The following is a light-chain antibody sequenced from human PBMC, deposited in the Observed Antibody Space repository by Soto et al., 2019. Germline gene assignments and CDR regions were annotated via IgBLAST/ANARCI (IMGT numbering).Light chain of an antibody. J-gene: IGKJ4*01. CDR2: DAS. CDR1: QSVSSY. Sequence: EIVLTQSPATLSLSPGERATLSCRASQSVSSYLAWYQQKPGQAPRLLIYDASNRATGIPARFSGSGSGTDFTLTISRLEPEDFAVYYCQQYGRSPPLIFGGGTKVEIK. V-gene: IGKV3-11*01. CDR3: QQYGRSPPLI.